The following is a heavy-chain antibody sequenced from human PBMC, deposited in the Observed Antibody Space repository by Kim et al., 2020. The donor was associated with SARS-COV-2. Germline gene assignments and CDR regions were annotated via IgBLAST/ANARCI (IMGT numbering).Heavy chain of an antibody. CDR2: INHSGST. D-gene: IGHD2-2*01. Sequence: SETLSLTCAVYGGSFSGYYWSWIRQPPGKGLEWIGEINHSGSTNYNPSLKSRVTISVDTSKNQFSLKLSSVTAADTAVYYCARGRPDIVVVPAKNYYYYMDVWGKGTTVTVSS. CDR1: GGSFSGYY. J-gene: IGHJ6*03. CDR3: ARGRPDIVVVPAKNYYYYMDV. V-gene: IGHV4-34*01.